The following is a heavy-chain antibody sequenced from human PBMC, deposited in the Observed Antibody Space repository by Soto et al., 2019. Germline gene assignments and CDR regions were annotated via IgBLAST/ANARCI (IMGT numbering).Heavy chain of an antibody. CDR1: GGTFSSYA. Sequence: SVKVSCKASGGTFSSYAISWVRQAPGQGLEWMGGIIPIFGTANYAQKFQGRVTITADKSTSTAYMELSSLRSEDTAVYYCARAPRRDVVVTAHPRWYYGMDVWGQGTTVTVSS. CDR2: IIPIFGTA. J-gene: IGHJ6*02. D-gene: IGHD2-21*02. CDR3: ARAPRRDVVVTAHPRWYYGMDV. V-gene: IGHV1-69*06.